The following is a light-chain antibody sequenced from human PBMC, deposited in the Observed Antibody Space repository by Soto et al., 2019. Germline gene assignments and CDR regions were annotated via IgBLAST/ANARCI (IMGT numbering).Light chain of an antibody. CDR2: GAS. Sequence: EIMLSKSPGTLSLSPGERATLSCRASQSVSSNLAWYHQKPGQAPRRLVYGASSRATGIPARFSGSGSGTNFTLTISRLQPEDFAVYYCQQYDSYRWTFGQGTKVDIK. J-gene: IGKJ1*01. V-gene: IGKV3-20*01. CDR3: QQYDSYRWT. CDR1: QSVSSN.